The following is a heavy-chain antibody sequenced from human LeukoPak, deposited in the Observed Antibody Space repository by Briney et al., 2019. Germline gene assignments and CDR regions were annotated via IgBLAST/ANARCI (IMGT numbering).Heavy chain of an antibody. CDR1: GFTFGSYE. V-gene: IGHV3-48*03. J-gene: IGHJ5*02. CDR2: IRDSGNTI. Sequence: PGGSLRLSCAASGFTFGSYEMHWVRQAPGKGLEWVSYIRDSGNTIYYADSVKGRFTISRDNAKNSLYLQMNSLRAEDTAVYYCARKSGSGWSAGWFDPWGQGTLVTVSS. D-gene: IGHD6-19*01. CDR3: ARKSGSGWSAGWFDP.